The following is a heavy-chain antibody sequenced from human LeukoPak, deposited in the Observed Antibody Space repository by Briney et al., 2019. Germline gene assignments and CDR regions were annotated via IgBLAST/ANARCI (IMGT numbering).Heavy chain of an antibody. CDR3: AKAEKGIHTDYFDY. J-gene: IGHJ4*02. V-gene: IGHV3-23*01. CDR2: ISGSGGST. CDR1: GFTFSSYG. Sequence: GGSLRLSCAASGFTFSSYGMHWVRQAPGKGLEWVSAISGSGGSTYYVDSVKGRFTISRDNSKNTLYLQMNSLRAEDTAVYYCAKAEKGIHTDYFDYWGQGTLVTVSS. D-gene: IGHD3-10*01.